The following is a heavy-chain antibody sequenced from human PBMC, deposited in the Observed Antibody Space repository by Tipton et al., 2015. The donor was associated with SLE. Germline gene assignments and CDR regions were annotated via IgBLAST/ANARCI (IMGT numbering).Heavy chain of an antibody. V-gene: IGHV4-39*07. J-gene: IGHJ4*02. CDR1: GGSINNTSSY. CDR2: IYYSGST. Sequence: TLSLTCTVSGGSINNTSSYWGFIRLPPGKGLEWIGSIYYSGSTNYNPSLKSRVTISVDTSKKQFSLKLSSVSAADTAVYYCARWGDFWSGYKYWGQGTLVTVSS. CDR3: ARWGDFWSGYKY. D-gene: IGHD3-3*01.